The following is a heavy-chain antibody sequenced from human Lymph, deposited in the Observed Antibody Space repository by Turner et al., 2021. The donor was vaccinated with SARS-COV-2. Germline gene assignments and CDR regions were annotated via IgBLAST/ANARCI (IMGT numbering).Heavy chain of an antibody. CDR3: ARDVERYNDFWSGYSGGYGLDV. D-gene: IGHD3-3*01. J-gene: IGHJ6*02. V-gene: IGHV1-2*02. CDR1: RSTFTVQY. CDR2: INPNSGGT. Sequence: QVQPVQSGAEVNKPRAAVQLHCKASRSTFTVQYMQWVRQAPGQGLEWMGWINPNSGGTNYAQKFQGRVTMTRDTSISTAYMELSRLRSDDTAVYYCARDVERYNDFWSGYSGGYGLDVWGQGTTVTVSS.